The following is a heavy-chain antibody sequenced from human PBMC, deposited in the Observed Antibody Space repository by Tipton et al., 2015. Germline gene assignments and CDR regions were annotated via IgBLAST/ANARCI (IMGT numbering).Heavy chain of an antibody. J-gene: IGHJ4*02. CDR2: ISAYNGNT. CDR1: GYTFTSYG. Sequence: QSGAEVKKPGASVKVSCKASGYTFTSYGISWVRQAPGQGLEWMGWISAYNGNTNYAQKFQGRVTMTRDTSTSTVYMDLSSLRSEDTAMYYCAKGTSSWHEGRFDYWGQGTLVTVSS. CDR3: AKGTSSWHEGRFDY. D-gene: IGHD6-13*01. V-gene: IGHV1-18*01.